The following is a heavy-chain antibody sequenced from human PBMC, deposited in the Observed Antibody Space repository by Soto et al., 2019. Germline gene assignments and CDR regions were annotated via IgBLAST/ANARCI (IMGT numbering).Heavy chain of an antibody. CDR3: ARDLVPQLLWFGELLAPRPFDC. D-gene: IGHD3-10*01. J-gene: IGHJ4*02. CDR2: ISAYNGNT. CDR1: GYTFTSYG. V-gene: IGHV1-18*01. Sequence: GASVKVSCKASGYTFTSYGISWVRQAPGQGLEWMGWISAYNGNTNYAQKLQGRVTMTTDTSTSTAYMELRSLRSDDTAVYYCARDLVPQLLWFGELLAPRPFDCWGQGTPVTVSS.